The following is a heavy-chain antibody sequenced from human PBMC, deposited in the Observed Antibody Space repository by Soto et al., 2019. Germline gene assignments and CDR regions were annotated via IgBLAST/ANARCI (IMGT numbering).Heavy chain of an antibody. V-gene: IGHV3-23*01. D-gene: IGHD3-9*01. J-gene: IGHJ4*02. Sequence: EAQLLESGGGLVQPGESLRLSCAASGFTFSNYAMSWVRQAPGKGLEWVSVVSDDGGTTFYADSVRARFTSSRDNSKNTVDLQMNSLRAEDTAVYYCAKADTGHFRPFEYCGQGTLVTVSS. CDR1: GFTFSNYA. CDR3: AKADTGHFRPFEY. CDR2: VSDDGGTT.